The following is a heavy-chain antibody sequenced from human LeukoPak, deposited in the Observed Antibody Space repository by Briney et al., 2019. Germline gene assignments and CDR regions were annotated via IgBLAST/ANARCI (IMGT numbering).Heavy chain of an antibody. CDR2: ISSNGGST. J-gene: IGHJ4*02. Sequence: PGGSLRLSCSASGFTFSSYGMHWVRQAPGKGLEHVSAISSNGGSTCYADSVKGRVTISRDNSKDTVYLQMSSLRAEDTAVYYCVKAHSSSWYYFEYWGQGTLVTVSS. CDR3: VKAHSSSWYYFEY. CDR1: GFTFSSYG. V-gene: IGHV3-64D*06. D-gene: IGHD6-13*01.